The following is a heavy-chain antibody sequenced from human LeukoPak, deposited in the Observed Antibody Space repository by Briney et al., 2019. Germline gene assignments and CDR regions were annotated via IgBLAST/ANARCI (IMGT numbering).Heavy chain of an antibody. Sequence: GGSLRLSCTTSGFSFSGYWMHWVRQAPGKGLVWVSRIKSDGSSTTYADSVKGQFTISRDNAKNSLYLQMNSLRAEDTAVYYCAELGITMIGGVWGKGTTVTISS. J-gene: IGHJ6*04. CDR1: GFSFSGYW. CDR3: AELGITMIGGV. V-gene: IGHV3-74*01. CDR2: IKSDGSST. D-gene: IGHD3-10*02.